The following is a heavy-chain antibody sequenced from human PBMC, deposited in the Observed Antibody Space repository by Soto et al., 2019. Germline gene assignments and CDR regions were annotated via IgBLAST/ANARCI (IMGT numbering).Heavy chain of an antibody. CDR1: GFTFSSYW. CDR3: ARVVPAAMDGGEYYYYYMDV. D-gene: IGHD2-2*01. J-gene: IGHJ6*03. V-gene: IGHV3-74*01. Sequence: GGSLRLSCAASGFTFSSYWMHWVRQAPGKGLVWVSRINSDGSSTSYADSVKGRFTISRDNAKNTLYLQMNSLRAEDTAVYYCARVVPAAMDGGEYYYYYMDVWGKGTTVTVSS. CDR2: INSDGSST.